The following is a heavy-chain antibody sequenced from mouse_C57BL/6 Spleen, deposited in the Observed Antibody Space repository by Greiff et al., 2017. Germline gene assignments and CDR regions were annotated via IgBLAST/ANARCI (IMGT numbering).Heavy chain of an antibody. Sequence: EVQRVESGGGLVKPGGSLKLSCAASGFTFSSYAMSWVRQTPEKRLEWVATISDGGSYTYYPDNVKGRFTISRDNAKNNLYLQMSHLKSEDTSMYYCPRDHYYFDYWGQGTTLTVSS. CDR2: ISDGGSYT. CDR3: PRDHYYFDY. CDR1: GFTFSSYA. V-gene: IGHV5-4*01. J-gene: IGHJ2*01.